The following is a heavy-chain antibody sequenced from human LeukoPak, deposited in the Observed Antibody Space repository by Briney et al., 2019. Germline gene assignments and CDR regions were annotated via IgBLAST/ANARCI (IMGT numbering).Heavy chain of an antibody. CDR3: ARVRDYDYDWGSYRYFYFDY. D-gene: IGHD3-16*02. CDR2: ISSSSSYI. Sequence: GGSLRLSCAASGFTFSSYSMNWVRQAPGKGLEWVSSISSSSSYIYYADSVKGRFTISRDNAKNSLYLQMNSLRAEDTAVYYCARVRDYDYDWGSYRYFYFDYWGQGTLVTVSS. CDR1: GFTFSSYS. J-gene: IGHJ4*02. V-gene: IGHV3-21*01.